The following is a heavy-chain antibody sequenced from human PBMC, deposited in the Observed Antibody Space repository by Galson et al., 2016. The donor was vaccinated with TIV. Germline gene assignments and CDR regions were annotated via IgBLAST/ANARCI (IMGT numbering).Heavy chain of an antibody. CDR2: IRYDGSRR. J-gene: IGHJ6*02. CDR3: ASGGVAHTYYFYGMDV. Sequence: SLRLSCAESGFTFSSFGMHWVRQAPGKGLEWVALIRYDGSRRYYADSVKGRFTISRDDSKNTLYLQMNGLRRDDSAVYYCASGGVAHTYYFYGMDVGGQGTTVTVSS. V-gene: IGHV3-30*02. D-gene: IGHD3-16*01. CDR1: GFTFSSFG.